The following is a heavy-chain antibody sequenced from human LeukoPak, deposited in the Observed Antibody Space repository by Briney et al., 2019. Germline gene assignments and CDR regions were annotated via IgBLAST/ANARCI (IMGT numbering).Heavy chain of an antibody. CDR1: GDSVSSNSAA. J-gene: IGHJ3*02. CDR3: ARDLETCSSTSCYDDAFDI. Sequence: SQTLSLTCAISGDSVSSNSAAWNWIRQSPSRGLEWLGRTYYRSKWYNDYAVSVKSRITIKPDTSKNQFSLQLNSVTPEDTAVYYCARDLETCSSTSCYDDAFDIWGQGTMVTVSS. CDR2: TYYRSKWYN. V-gene: IGHV6-1*01. D-gene: IGHD2-2*01.